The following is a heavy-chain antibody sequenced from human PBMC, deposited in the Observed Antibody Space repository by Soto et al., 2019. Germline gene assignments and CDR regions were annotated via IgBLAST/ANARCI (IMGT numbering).Heavy chain of an antibody. CDR1: GGSISSGGYY. CDR3: AYRGVRGDRDY. D-gene: IGHD3-10*01. V-gene: IGHV4-31*03. CDR2: IYYSGST. J-gene: IGHJ4*02. Sequence: QVQLQESGPGLVKPSQTLSLTCTVSGGSISSGGYYWSWIRQHPGKGLEWIGYIYYSGSTYYNPSLMTRVTITGDTSKKQCSLKLGSVTAADTAVYYCAYRGVRGDRDYWGQGTLVTVSS.